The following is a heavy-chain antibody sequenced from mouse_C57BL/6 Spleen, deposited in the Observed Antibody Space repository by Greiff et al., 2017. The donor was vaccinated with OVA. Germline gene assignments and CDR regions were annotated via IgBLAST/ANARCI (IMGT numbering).Heavy chain of an antibody. CDR3: TGDTTVVAPFDY. D-gene: IGHD1-1*01. CDR1: GFTFSNYW. J-gene: IGHJ2*01. CDR2: IRLKSDNYAT. V-gene: IGHV6-3*01. Sequence: DVKLVESGGGLVQPGGSMKLSCVASGFTFSNYWMNWVRQSPEKGLEWVAQIRLKSDNYATHYAESVKGRFTISRDDSKSSVYLQMNNLRAEDTGIYYCTGDTTVVAPFDYWGQGTTLTVSS.